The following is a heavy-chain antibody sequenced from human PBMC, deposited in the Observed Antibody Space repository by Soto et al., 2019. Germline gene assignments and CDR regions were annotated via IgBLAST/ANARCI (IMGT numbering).Heavy chain of an antibody. D-gene: IGHD3-10*01. CDR3: ARDSPITMVGPVQNWFDP. J-gene: IGHJ5*02. Sequence: QVQLQESGPGLVKPSETLSLTCIVSGGSISSGGYYWSWIRQHPGKGLEWIGYIYYSGSTYYNPSLKSRVTISVDTSKNQFSLKLSSVTAADTAIYYCARDSPITMVGPVQNWFDPWGQGTLVTVSS. CDR2: IYYSGST. V-gene: IGHV4-31*03. CDR1: GGSISSGGYY.